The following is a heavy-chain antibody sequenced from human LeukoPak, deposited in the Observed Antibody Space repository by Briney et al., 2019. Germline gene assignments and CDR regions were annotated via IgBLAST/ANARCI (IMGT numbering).Heavy chain of an antibody. V-gene: IGHV3-23*01. CDR2: ISVSGGST. CDR1: GFTFSSYA. D-gene: IGHD4-17*01. CDR3: AKEVAYGDYLAPFDY. J-gene: IGHJ4*02. Sequence: GGSLRLSCAASGFTFSSYAMSWVRQAPGRGLEWVSAISVSGGSTYYADSVKGRFTISRDNSKNTLYLQMNSLRAEDTAVYYCAKEVAYGDYLAPFDYWGQGTLVTVSS.